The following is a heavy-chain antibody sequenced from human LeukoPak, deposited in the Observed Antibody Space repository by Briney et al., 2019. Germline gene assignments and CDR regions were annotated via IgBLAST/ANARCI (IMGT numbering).Heavy chain of an antibody. CDR3: ARGVSYRVVVTATDFDY. V-gene: IGHV3-21*01. CDR1: GFTFTSYY. J-gene: IGHJ4*02. CDR2: ISSSSTHI. Sequence: GGSLRLSCEASGFTFTSYYMNWVRQAPGRGLEWVSSISSSSTHIYYADSVKGRFTISRDNAKNSLYLQMNSLRAEDTAVYYCARGVSYRVVVTATDFDYWGQGTLVTVSS. D-gene: IGHD2-21*02.